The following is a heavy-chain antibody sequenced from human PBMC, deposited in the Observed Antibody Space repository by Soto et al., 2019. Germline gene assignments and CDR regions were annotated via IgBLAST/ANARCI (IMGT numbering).Heavy chain of an antibody. CDR3: ARDGGSGWYSEYGMDV. D-gene: IGHD6-19*01. J-gene: IGHJ6*02. CDR1: GGTFSSYA. CDR2: IIPIFGTA. Sequence: ASVKVSCKASGGTFSSYAISWVRQAPGQGLEWMGGIIPIFGTANYAQKFQGRVTITADESTSTAYMELSSLRSEDTAVYYCARDGGSGWYSEYGMDVWGQGTKVTVSS. V-gene: IGHV1-69*13.